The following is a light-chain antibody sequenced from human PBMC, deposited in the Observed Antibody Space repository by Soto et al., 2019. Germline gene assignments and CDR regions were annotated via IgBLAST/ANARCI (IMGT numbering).Light chain of an antibody. Sequence: DIQMTQCPSSLSASVGDRVTITCRASQSISMYLNWYQQKPGKAPKVLMYAASNLQSGVPSRFSGSGSGTDFTLTISSLQPEDFATYYCQQSYSTPITFGQGTRLEIE. CDR3: QQSYSTPIT. V-gene: IGKV1-39*01. J-gene: IGKJ5*01. CDR2: AAS. CDR1: QSISMY.